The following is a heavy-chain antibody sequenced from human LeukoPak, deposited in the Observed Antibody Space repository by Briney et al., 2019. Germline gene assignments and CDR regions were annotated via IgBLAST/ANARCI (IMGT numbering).Heavy chain of an antibody. V-gene: IGHV4-34*01. D-gene: IGHD6-19*01. J-gene: IGHJ4*02. CDR2: INHSGST. Sequence: PSETLSLTCAVYGGSFSVYYWSWIRQPPGKGLEWIGEINHSGSTNYNPSLKSRATISVDTSNNQFSLKLSSVTPADTAVYYCARSLYRRRTIIAVAGVYYFDYWGQGTLVTVSS. CDR1: GGSFSVYY. CDR3: ARSLYRRRTIIAVAGVYYFDY.